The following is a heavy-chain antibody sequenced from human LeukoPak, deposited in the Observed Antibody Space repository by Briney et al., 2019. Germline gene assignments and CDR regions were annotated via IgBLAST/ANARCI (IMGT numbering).Heavy chain of an antibody. Sequence: SETLSLTCTVSGGSISSYIYYWGWIRQPPGKRLEWIGSIYHSGSTYYNPSLKSRVTISVDTSKNQFSLKLSSVTAADTAVYYCARGYCSGGSCYPIDAFDIWGQGTMVTVSS. V-gene: IGHV4-39*07. CDR2: IYHSGST. CDR1: GGSISSYIYY. J-gene: IGHJ3*02. D-gene: IGHD2-15*01. CDR3: ARGYCSGGSCYPIDAFDI.